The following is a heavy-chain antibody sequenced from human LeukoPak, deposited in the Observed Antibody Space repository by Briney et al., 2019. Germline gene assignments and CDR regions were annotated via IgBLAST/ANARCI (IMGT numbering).Heavy chain of an antibody. J-gene: IGHJ6*02. Sequence: SVKVSCKASGRTFSSYAISWVRHAPGQGLEWMGGLIPIFGTANYTQKFQGRVTITADESKRTVYMELRRLRSEDMAVYYCVAMVRGVGYYYYYYGMDVWGQGTMVTVSS. CDR1: GRTFSSYA. D-gene: IGHD3-10*01. V-gene: IGHV1-69*13. CDR2: LIPIFGTA. CDR3: VAMVRGVGYYYYYYGMDV.